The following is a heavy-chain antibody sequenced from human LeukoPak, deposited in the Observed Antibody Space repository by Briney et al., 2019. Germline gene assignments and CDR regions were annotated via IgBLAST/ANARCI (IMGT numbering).Heavy chain of an antibody. D-gene: IGHD6-6*01. Sequence: SETLSLTCAVYCGSFSCYYWSLIRPPPREGLELGGENNHSGNTNYNPSLKSRVTISVDTSKNQFSLKLSSVTAADTAVYYCARGTSRLEYSSSAYKNAFDIWGQGTMVTVSS. CDR2: NNHSGNT. V-gene: IGHV4-34*01. CDR1: CGSFSCYY. CDR3: ARGTSRLEYSSSAYKNAFDI. J-gene: IGHJ3*02.